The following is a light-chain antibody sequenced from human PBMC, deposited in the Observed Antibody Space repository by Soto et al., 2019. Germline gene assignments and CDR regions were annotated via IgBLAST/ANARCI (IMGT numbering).Light chain of an antibody. Sequence: DIQMTQSPSSLSASVGDRVTITCRASQGIRNDLNWFQQKPGKAPKRLIYAASTLQSGVPPRFSGSGSWTEFTLTINSLQPEDFATYYCLQHNTYPLTFGGGTKVEIK. J-gene: IGKJ4*01. V-gene: IGKV1-17*01. CDR3: LQHNTYPLT. CDR1: QGIRND. CDR2: AAS.